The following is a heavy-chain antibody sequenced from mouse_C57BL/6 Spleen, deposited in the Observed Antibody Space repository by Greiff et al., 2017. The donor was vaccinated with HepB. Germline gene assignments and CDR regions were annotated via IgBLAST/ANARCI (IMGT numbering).Heavy chain of an antibody. D-gene: IGHD2-5*01. CDR2: ISSGGSYT. V-gene: IGHV5-6*01. CDR3: ARHGSKPHWYFDV. Sequence: EVHLVESGGDLVKPGGSLKLSCAASGFTFSSYGMPWVRQTPDKRLEWVATISSGGSYTYYPDSVKGRFTISRDNAKNTLYLQMSSLKSEDTAMYYCARHGSKPHWYFDVWGTGTTVTVSS. CDR1: GFTFSSYG. J-gene: IGHJ1*03.